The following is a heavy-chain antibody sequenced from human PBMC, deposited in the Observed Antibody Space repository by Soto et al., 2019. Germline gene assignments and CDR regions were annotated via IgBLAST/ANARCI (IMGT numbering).Heavy chain of an antibody. CDR3: ARGAHCGEPAS. CDR2: IYYSGST. J-gene: IGHJ5*02. V-gene: IGHV4-59*01. CDR1: GGSISSYY. Sequence: QVQLQESGPGLVKPSETLSLTCTVSGGSISSYYWSWIRQPPGKGLEWIGYIYYSGSTNYNPSLKSRVTISVATSKNRFLPKLSSVTAAGTAVDYCARGAHCGEPASWGQGTLVTVSP. D-gene: IGHD4-17*01.